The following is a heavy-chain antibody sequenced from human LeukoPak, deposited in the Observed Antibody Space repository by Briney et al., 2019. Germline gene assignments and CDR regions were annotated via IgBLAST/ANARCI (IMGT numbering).Heavy chain of an antibody. V-gene: IGHV4-61*02. Sequence: SETLSLTCTVSGGSISSGSYYWSWIRQPAGKGLEWIGRIYTSGSTNYNPSLKSRVTISVDTSKNQFSLKLSSVTAADTAVYYCAREGDYYDFWSRPRRHAFDIWGQGTMVTVSS. J-gene: IGHJ3*02. CDR2: IYTSGST. CDR1: GGSISSGSYY. D-gene: IGHD3-3*01. CDR3: AREGDYYDFWSRPRRHAFDI.